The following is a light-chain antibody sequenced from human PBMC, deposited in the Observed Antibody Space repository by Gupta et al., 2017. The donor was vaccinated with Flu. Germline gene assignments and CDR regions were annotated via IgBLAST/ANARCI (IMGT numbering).Light chain of an antibody. CDR2: DDT. Sequence: GETARITCGGNTIGSKNVQWWHQRPGQAPVLVVNDDTDRPSGIPERFSGSNSGNTATVTITRLEAGDEADYYCQVGDGGDGQKVFGGGTKLTVL. CDR1: TIGSKN. V-gene: IGLV3-21*02. CDR3: QVGDGGDGQKV. J-gene: IGLJ2*01.